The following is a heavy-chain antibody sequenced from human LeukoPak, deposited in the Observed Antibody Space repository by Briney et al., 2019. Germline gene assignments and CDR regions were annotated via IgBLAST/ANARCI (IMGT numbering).Heavy chain of an antibody. CDR3: ARVSRLLAWFDP. CDR2: INPSGGST. D-gene: IGHD2-15*01. CDR1: GYTFTSYY. J-gene: IGHJ5*02. Sequence: ASVKVSCKASGYTFTSYYMHWVRQAPGQGLEWMGIINPSGGSTSYAQKFQGRVTMTRDTSTSTVYMELSSLRSGDTAVYYCARVSRLLAWFDPWGQGTLVTVSS. V-gene: IGHV1-46*03.